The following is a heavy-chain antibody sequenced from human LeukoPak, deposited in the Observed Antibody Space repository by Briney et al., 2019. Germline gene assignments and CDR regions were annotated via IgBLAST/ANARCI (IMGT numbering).Heavy chain of an antibody. V-gene: IGHV3-30*18. J-gene: IGHJ4*02. CDR3: SKDPLTTVTNFYFDY. Sequence: GGSLRLSCAASGLTFSSYGMHWVRQAPGKGLEWVAVISFEGSNKYYTESLKDRFTIPRHNSKHTLYLEMDSQRAKDTAVYYCSKDPLTTVTNFYFDYWGQGTLVTVSS. D-gene: IGHD4-11*01. CDR2: ISFEGSNK. CDR1: GLTFSSYG.